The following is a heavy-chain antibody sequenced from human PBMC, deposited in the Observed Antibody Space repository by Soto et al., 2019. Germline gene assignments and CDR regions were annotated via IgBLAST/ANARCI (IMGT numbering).Heavy chain of an antibody. D-gene: IGHD2-21*02. CDR1: GGSISSYY. V-gene: IGHV4-59*01. Sequence: SETLSLTCTVSGGSISSYYWSWIRQPPGKGLEWIGYIYYSGSTNYNPSLKSRVTISVDTSKNQFSLKLSCVTAADTAVYYCAREAREVVTPSWFDPWGQGTLVTVSS. J-gene: IGHJ5*02. CDR2: IYYSGST. CDR3: AREAREVVTPSWFDP.